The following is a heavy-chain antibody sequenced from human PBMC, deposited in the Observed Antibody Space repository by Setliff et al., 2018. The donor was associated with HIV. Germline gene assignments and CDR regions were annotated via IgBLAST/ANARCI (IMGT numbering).Heavy chain of an antibody. D-gene: IGHD6-13*01. V-gene: IGHV4-39*01. CDR3: ARHRDPPGTSWIYYYYYMDL. Sequence: SETLSLTCTVSGGSISSSSYYWGWIRQPPGKGLEWIGSIYSSGSPSYNPSLSSRLTISVDTSKNHVSLRLSSVTAADTGVYYRARHRDPPGTSWIYYYYYMDLWGEGTTVTVSS. CDR1: GGSISSSSYY. CDR2: IYSSGSP. J-gene: IGHJ6*03.